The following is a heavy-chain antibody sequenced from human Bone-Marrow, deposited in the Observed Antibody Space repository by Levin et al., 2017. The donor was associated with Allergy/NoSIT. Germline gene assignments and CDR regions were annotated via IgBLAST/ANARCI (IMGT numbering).Heavy chain of an antibody. J-gene: IGHJ4*02. CDR1: TFTFKRHG. CDR2: ISGTSSQI. V-gene: IGHV3-21*01. CDR3: ARRGVGRLGEDTSVFDY. D-gene: IGHD3-10*01. Sequence: PGGSLRLSCAASTFTFKRHGMNWVRQAPGKGLEWVSSISGTSSQIYYADSVKGRFTISRDNAKNSLYLQMNSLRVEDTAVYYCARRGVGRLGEDTSVFDYWGQGTVVTVSS.